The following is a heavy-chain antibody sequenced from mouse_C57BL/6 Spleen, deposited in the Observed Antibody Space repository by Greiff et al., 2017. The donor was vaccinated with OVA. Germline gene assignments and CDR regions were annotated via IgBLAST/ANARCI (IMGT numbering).Heavy chain of an antibody. CDR1: GFTFSSYT. CDR2: ISGGGGNT. Sequence: EVHLVESGGGLVKPGGSLKLPCAASGFTFSSYTMSWVRQTPEKRLEWVATISGGGGNTYYPDSVKGRFTIFRDNAKNTLYLQMSSLRSEDTALYYCARQTDGNVDYWGRGTTLTVS. D-gene: IGHD2-1*01. CDR3: ARQTDGNVDY. V-gene: IGHV5-9*01. J-gene: IGHJ2*01.